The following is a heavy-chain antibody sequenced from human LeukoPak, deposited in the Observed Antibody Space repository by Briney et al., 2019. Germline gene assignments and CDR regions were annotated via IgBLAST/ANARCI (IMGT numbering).Heavy chain of an antibody. CDR1: GGSISSYY. J-gene: IGHJ6*03. CDR3: ARTESSSWYSYYYYYYMDV. Sequence: SETLSLTCTVSGGSISSYYWSWFRQPPGKGLEWIGYIYYSGSTNYNPSLKSRVTISVDTSKNQFSLKLSSVTAADTAVYYCARTESSSWYSYYYYYYMDVWGKGTTVTVSS. D-gene: IGHD6-13*01. CDR2: IYYSGST. V-gene: IGHV4-59*01.